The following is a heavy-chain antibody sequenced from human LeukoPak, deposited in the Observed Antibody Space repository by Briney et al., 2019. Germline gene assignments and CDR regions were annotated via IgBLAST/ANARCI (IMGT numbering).Heavy chain of an antibody. V-gene: IGHV4-59*08. D-gene: IGHD3-22*01. CDR3: ARYSGHSPIDY. J-gene: IGHJ4*02. CDR2: IYYSGNT. Sequence: SYTLTPTCTVAGGFISSYYCSWIRQSPGKGLELIGYIYYSGNTNYNPSLKSRVTISVDTSKNQFSLKLSSVTAADTAVYYCARYSGHSPIDYWGQGTLATVSS. CDR1: GGFISSYY.